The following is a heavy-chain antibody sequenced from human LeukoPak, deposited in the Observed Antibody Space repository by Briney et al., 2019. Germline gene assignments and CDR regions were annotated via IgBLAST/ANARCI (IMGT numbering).Heavy chain of an antibody. CDR1: GFTFSSYG. D-gene: IGHD2-21*02. CDR2: ISYDGSNK. J-gene: IGHJ3*02. CDR3: ARELHRRHDAFDI. V-gene: IGHV3-30*03. Sequence: GGSLRLSCAASGFTFSSYGMHWVRQAPGKGLEWVAVISYDGSNKYYADSVKGRFTISRDNSKNTLYLQMNSLRAEDTAVYYCARELHRRHDAFDIWDQGTMVTVSS.